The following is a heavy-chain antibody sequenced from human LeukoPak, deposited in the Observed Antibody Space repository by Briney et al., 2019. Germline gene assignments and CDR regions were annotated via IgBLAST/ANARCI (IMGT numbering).Heavy chain of an antibody. CDR3: ARDQGCTSTSCYSLFFHY. CDR1: GFTFSVSS. Sequence: GGSLRLSCAASGFTFSVSSMNWVRQAPGKALEWISYISGRETSTFYSDSVKGRFTISRDNARNSLYLQMNSLRADDTAVYYCARDQGCTSTSCYSLFFHYWGQGTLVTVSS. V-gene: IGHV3-48*01. J-gene: IGHJ4*02. D-gene: IGHD2-2*01. CDR2: ISGRETST.